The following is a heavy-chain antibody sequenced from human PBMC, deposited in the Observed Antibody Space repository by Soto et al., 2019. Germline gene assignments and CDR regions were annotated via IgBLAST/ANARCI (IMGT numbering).Heavy chain of an antibody. Sequence: EVQLVESGGGLVQPGEALRLACAASGFSIRKYWMHWVRQAPGKGPVWVAYISGDGTTTDYAGSVKGRFTISRDKAKNTMFLQMGSRRVEDTDIYFCAIQDCTNDVCLEAAVTVGGALEYWGRGAQVTVSS. V-gene: IGHV3-74*01. CDR2: ISGDGTTT. CDR3: AIQDCTNDVCLEAAVTVGGALEY. CDR1: GFSIRKYW. D-gene: IGHD2-8*01. J-gene: IGHJ4*02.